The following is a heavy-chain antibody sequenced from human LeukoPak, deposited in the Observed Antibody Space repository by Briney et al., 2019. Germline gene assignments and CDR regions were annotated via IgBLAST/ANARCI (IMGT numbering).Heavy chain of an antibody. D-gene: IGHD1-14*01. CDR3: ATETIGRHYDY. J-gene: IGHJ4*02. CDR2: IGPTGTDR. CDR1: EFTFSSYA. V-gene: IGHV3-21*01. Sequence: GGSLRPSCAASEFTFSSYAMSWVRQAPGKGLEWVSSIGPTGTDRYYADSVRGRFTISRDNAKNSMYLQMDSLRDEDTAVYYCATETIGRHYDYWGQGTLLTVSS.